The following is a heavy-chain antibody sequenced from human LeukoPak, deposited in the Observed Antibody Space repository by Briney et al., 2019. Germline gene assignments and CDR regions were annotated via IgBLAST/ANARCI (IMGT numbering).Heavy chain of an antibody. CDR1: GFTFSSYA. J-gene: IGHJ4*02. Sequence: PGGSLRLSCAASGFTFSSYAMSWVRQAPGKGLEWVSAISSSGGSTYYADSVKGRFTISRDNSKNTLYLQMNSLRAEDTAVYYCAKIPTRYDSSGYEIDYWGQGTLVTVSS. D-gene: IGHD3-22*01. V-gene: IGHV3-23*01. CDR2: ISSSGGST. CDR3: AKIPTRYDSSGYEIDY.